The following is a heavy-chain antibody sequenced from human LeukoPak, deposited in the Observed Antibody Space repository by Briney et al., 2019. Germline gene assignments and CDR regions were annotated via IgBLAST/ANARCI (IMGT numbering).Heavy chain of an antibody. CDR1: GGSISSYY. CDR3: ARVFNHYDSSGYLDY. CDR2: IYYSGST. D-gene: IGHD3-22*01. V-gene: IGHV4-59*01. J-gene: IGHJ4*02. Sequence: PSETLSLTCTVSGGSISSYYWSWIRQPPGKGLEWIGYIYYSGSTNYNPSLKGRVTISVDTSKDQFSLKLSSVTAADTAVYYCARVFNHYDSSGYLDYWGQGTLVTVSS.